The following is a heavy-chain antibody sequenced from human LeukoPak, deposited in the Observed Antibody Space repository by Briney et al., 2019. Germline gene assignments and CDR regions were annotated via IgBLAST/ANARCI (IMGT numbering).Heavy chain of an antibody. CDR3: ARGVVRTYGDYSDAFDI. CDR1: DDSISSSSYY. J-gene: IGHJ3*02. CDR2: IYYSGST. Sequence: SETLSLTCTVSDDSISSSSYYWGWIRQPPGKGLEWIGYIYYSGSTNYNPSLKSRVTISVDTSKNQFSLKLSSVTAADTAVYYCARGVVRTYGDYSDAFDIWGQGTMVTVSS. D-gene: IGHD4-17*01. V-gene: IGHV4-61*05.